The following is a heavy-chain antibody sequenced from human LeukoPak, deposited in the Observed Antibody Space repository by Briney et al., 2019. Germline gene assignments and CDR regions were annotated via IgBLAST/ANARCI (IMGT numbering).Heavy chain of an antibody. CDR1: GYTFTNFY. J-gene: IGHJ4*02. D-gene: IGHD5-18*01. V-gene: IGHV1-46*01. CDR2: INPSGGST. CDR3: ASSGQGGYGQPFFDY. Sequence: GASVKVSCKASGYTFTNFYLHWVRQAPGQGLEWMGIINPSGGSTSYAQKFQGRVTMTRDMSTSTVYMELSSLRSEDTAVYYCASSGQGGYGQPFFDYWGQGTLVTVSS.